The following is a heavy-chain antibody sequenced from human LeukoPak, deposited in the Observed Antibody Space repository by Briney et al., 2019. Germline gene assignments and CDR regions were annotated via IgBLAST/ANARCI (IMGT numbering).Heavy chain of an antibody. Sequence: SETQSRPCTVSVRPIHRYYWSCLPEPAGKALECIGRFYTSGSTNYYPSLKRRVTISVDKSKNQFSLKLSSVTAADTAVDYCARDANTVVTPGYYYYMDVWGKGTTVTVSS. D-gene: IGHD4-23*01. J-gene: IGHJ6*03. CDR3: ARDANTVVTPGYYYYMDV. CDR1: VRPIHRYY. V-gene: IGHV4-4*07. CDR2: FYTSGST.